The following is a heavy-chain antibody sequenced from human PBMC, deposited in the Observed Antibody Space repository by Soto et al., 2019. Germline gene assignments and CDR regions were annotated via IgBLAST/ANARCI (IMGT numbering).Heavy chain of an antibody. V-gene: IGHV4-59*12. CDR1: GGSISSYY. D-gene: IGHD7-27*01. CDR3: ARGPPLGY. J-gene: IGHJ4*02. CDR2: IYYSVST. Sequence: SETLSLTCTVSGGSISSYYWSWIRQPPGKGLEWIGYIYYSVSTNYNPSLKSRVTISVDTSKNQFSLKLSSVTAADTAVYYCARGPPLGYWGQGTLVTVSS.